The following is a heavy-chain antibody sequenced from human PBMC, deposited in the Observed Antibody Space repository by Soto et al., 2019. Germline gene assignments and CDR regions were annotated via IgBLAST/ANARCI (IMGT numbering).Heavy chain of an antibody. D-gene: IGHD4-4*01. CDR3: ARSPDYNVNTFDV. V-gene: IGHV1-45*02. CDR2: ITPFNGNT. J-gene: IGHJ3*01. Sequence: SVKVSCKASGYTFTYRYLHWVRQAPGQALEWMGWITPFNGNTNYAQKFQQRVTITGDRSMSIAYMELSSLRSEDTAMYYCARSPDYNVNTFDVWGQGTMVTVSS. CDR1: GYTFTYRY.